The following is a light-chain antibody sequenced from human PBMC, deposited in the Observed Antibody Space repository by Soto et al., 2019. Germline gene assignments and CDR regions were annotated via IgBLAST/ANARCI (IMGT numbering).Light chain of an antibody. CDR2: DAS. CDR1: QDINIY. V-gene: IGKV1-33*01. CDR3: QQYDILPIT. J-gene: IGKJ5*01. Sequence: DIQITQSPSSLFSSVRERVTITCQATQDINIYLNWYQQKPGKAPNLLIYDASNLEIGVPSRFSGSGSGTHFTFTISSLQTEDIGTYYCQQYDILPITFGRGTRLEIK.